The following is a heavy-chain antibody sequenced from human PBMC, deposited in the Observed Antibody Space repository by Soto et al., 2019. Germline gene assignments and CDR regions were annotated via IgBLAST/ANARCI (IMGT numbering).Heavy chain of an antibody. V-gene: IGHV5-51*01. CDR3: ARHSGYRSSTSSYTYYYYGMDV. Sequence: DSLKISCKGSGYSFTSYWIGWVRQMPGKGLEWMGIIYPGDSDTRYSPSFQGQVTISADKSISTAYLQWSSLKASDTAMYYCARHSGYRSSTSSYTYYYYGMDVWGQGTKVTVSS. CDR2: IYPGDSDT. D-gene: IGHD2-2*02. CDR1: GYSFTSYW. J-gene: IGHJ6*02.